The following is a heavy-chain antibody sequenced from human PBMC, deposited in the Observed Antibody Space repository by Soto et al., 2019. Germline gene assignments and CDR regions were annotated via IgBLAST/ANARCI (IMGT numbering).Heavy chain of an antibody. V-gene: IGHV4-4*02. CDR2: ISHSGTT. D-gene: IGHD6-25*01. Sequence: QVQLQESGPGLVKPSETLSLTCTVSRDFTSRNYWWRWVRQPPEKGLEWIGEISHSGTTNYNPSLKGRATISADKSKNQLSLRLNSVTDADTAVYYWARGAKRACAVLGQGTIVPVSS. CDR1: RDFTSRNYW. CDR3: ARGAKRACAV. J-gene: IGHJ3*01.